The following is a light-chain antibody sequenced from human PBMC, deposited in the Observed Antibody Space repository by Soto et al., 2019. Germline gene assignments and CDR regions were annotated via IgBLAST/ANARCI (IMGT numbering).Light chain of an antibody. Sequence: DIQMTQSPSSLSASVGDRVTITCRASQTISTYLNWWQQKPGKATKLLIYAASSLQSGVPSRFSGSGSGTDFTLTISSLQPEDFATYYCQQSYSTPPTFGQGTKVEIK. J-gene: IGKJ1*01. V-gene: IGKV1-39*01. CDR2: AAS. CDR3: QQSYSTPPT. CDR1: QTISTY.